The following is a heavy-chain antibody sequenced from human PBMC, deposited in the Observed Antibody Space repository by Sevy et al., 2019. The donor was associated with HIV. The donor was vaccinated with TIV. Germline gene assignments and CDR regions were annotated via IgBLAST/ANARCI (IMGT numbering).Heavy chain of an antibody. V-gene: IGHV1-18*01. CDR3: ARLEASGSGWYGNGMDV. Sequence: ASVKVSCKASGYPFSTYAISWVRQAPGQGLECMGWISAYNGHTNYAQSLQDRVTMTTDMSTSTAYMELRSLRSDDTADYYCARLEASGSGWYGNGMDVWGQGTTVTVSS. J-gene: IGHJ6*02. CDR2: ISAYNGHT. D-gene: IGHD6-19*01. CDR1: GYPFSTYA.